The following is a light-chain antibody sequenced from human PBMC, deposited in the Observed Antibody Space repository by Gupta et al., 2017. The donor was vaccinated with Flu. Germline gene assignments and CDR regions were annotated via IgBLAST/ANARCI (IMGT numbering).Light chain of an antibody. CDR3: QQYDSTPPT. CDR2: WAS. Sequence: DIVMTHAPDSLAVSLGERATINCKSSQSVLYSSNNKNYLAWYQQKPGLPPKLLIYWASTWVSAVPDRFTSSRSVIDFTLTISSLQAEDVAVYYCQQYDSTPPTFGQGTKVEIK. J-gene: IGKJ1*01. CDR1: QSVLYSSNNKNY. V-gene: IGKV4-1*01.